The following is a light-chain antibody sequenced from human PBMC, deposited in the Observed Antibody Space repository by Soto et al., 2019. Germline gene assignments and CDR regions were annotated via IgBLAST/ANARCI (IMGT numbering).Light chain of an antibody. Sequence: EIVMEQSPVALSVSPGGRATLSCRASQSISDTLAWYQQKPGQAPRLLIYGASTRATGIPARFSGSGSGTEFTLTISSLQSEDFAVYYCQQYNNWPPITFGQGTRLEI. V-gene: IGKV3-15*01. J-gene: IGKJ5*01. CDR3: QQYNNWPPIT. CDR1: QSISDT. CDR2: GAS.